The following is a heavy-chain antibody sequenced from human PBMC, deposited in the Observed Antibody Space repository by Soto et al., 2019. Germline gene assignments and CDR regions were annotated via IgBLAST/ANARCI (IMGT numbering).Heavy chain of an antibody. CDR3: ASRRGYSYGCDY. J-gene: IGHJ4*02. D-gene: IGHD5-18*01. CDR1: GFTFSSYA. Sequence: QVQLVESGGGVVQPGRSLRLSCAASGFTFSSYAMHWVRQAPGKGLEWVAVISYDGSNKYYADSVKGRFTISRDNSKNTLYQQMNSLRAEDTAVYYCASRRGYSYGCDYWGQGTLVTVSS. V-gene: IGHV3-30-3*01. CDR2: ISYDGSNK.